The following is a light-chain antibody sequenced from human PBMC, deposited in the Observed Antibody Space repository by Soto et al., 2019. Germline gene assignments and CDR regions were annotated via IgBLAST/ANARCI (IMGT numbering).Light chain of an antibody. Sequence: QSALTQPASVSGSPGHSITISCTGTSSDVGGYNYVSWYQQHPGKAPKLMIYDVSNRPSGVSNRFSGSKSGNTASLTISGLQAEDEDDYYCSSYTSSSTPWVFGGGTKLTVL. V-gene: IGLV2-14*01. CDR1: SSDVGGYNY. CDR2: DVS. J-gene: IGLJ3*02. CDR3: SSYTSSSTPWV.